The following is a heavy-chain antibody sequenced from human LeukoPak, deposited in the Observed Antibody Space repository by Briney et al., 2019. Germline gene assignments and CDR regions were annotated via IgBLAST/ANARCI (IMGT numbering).Heavy chain of an antibody. J-gene: IGHJ6*02. D-gene: IGHD3-9*01. CDR3: ARDSFLTGTDYGMDV. CDR2: IYYSGST. Sequence: SETLSLTCTVSGGSVSSGSYYWSWIRQPPGKGLEWIGYIYYSGSTNYNPTLKSRVTISVDTSKNQFSLKLSSVTAADTAVYYCARDSFLTGTDYGMDVWGQGTTVTVSS. V-gene: IGHV4-61*01. CDR1: GGSVSSGSYY.